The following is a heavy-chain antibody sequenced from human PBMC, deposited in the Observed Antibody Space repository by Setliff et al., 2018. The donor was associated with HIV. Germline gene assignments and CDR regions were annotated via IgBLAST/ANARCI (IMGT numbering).Heavy chain of an antibody. CDR3: AREGGQGYSGSGSFYHRNFDL. CDR2: INQSGNT. Sequence: SETLSLTCAAYGGSLSGYYWSWVRQSPGRGLEWIGEINQSGNTNFNPSLKHRLIISVDTSKSQFSLKLTSVTAEYTALYYCAREGGQGYSGSGSFYHRNFDLWGRGTLVTVAS. V-gene: IGHV4-34*01. CDR1: GGSLSGYY. D-gene: IGHD3-10*01. J-gene: IGHJ2*01.